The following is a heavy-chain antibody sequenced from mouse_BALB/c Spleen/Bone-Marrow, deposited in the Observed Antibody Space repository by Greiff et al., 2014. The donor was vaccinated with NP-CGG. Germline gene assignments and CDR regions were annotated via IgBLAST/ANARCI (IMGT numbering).Heavy chain of an antibody. Sequence: VQLVESGPELVKPGASVKMSCKASGYTFTDYVISWVKQRTGQGLEWIGEIYPGSGSTYYNEKFKGKATLTAAKSSNTAYMRLSSLTSEDSAVYFCANGDYGSSYYYAMDYWGQGTSVTVSS. CDR1: GYTFTDYV. V-gene: IGHV1-77*01. J-gene: IGHJ4*01. D-gene: IGHD1-1*01. CDR3: ANGDYGSSYYYAMDY. CDR2: IYPGSGST.